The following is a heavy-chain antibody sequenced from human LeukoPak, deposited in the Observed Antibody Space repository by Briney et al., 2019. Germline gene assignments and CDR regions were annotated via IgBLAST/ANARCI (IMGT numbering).Heavy chain of an antibody. CDR1: GGSFSGYY. Sequence: SETLSLTCAVYGGSFSGYYWSWIRQPPGKGLEWIGEIHHSRSTNYNPSLKSRVTISVDTSKNQFSLKLSSVTAADTAVYYCARYPNSSSWYERDAFDIWGQGTMVTVSS. CDR2: IHHSRST. V-gene: IGHV4-34*01. D-gene: IGHD6-13*01. J-gene: IGHJ3*02. CDR3: ARYPNSSSWYERDAFDI.